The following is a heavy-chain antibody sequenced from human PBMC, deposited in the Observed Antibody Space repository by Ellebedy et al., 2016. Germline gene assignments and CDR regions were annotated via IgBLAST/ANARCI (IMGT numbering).Heavy chain of an antibody. Sequence: GGSLRLSXAASGFTLSDYYMSWIRQAPGKGLEWVSYITSSGSNMFYADSVKGRFTISRDNAKNSLFLQMNNLRSEDTAVYHCASAIDYWGQGTLVTVSS. CDR1: GFTLSDYY. V-gene: IGHV3-11*04. CDR3: ASAIDY. J-gene: IGHJ4*02. CDR2: ITSSGSNM.